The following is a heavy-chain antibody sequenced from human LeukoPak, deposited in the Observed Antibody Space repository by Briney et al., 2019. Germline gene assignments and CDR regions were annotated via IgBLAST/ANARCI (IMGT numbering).Heavy chain of an antibody. J-gene: IGHJ6*03. CDR3: AKDQVVPNHYYMDV. CDR1: GFIFSSYA. V-gene: IGHV3-30*02. D-gene: IGHD2-15*01. CDR2: IRYDGNNR. Sequence: GGSLRLSCAASGFIFSSYAMHWVRQAPGKGLEWVAFIRYDGNNRYYADSVKGRFTISRDNSKNTLYLQMNSLRVEDTALYYCAKDQVVPNHYYMDVWGKGTTVTVPS.